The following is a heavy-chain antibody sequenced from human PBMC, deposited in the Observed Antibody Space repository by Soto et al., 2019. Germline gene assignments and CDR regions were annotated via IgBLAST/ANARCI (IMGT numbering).Heavy chain of an antibody. D-gene: IGHD2-15*01. V-gene: IGHV3-30*18. CDR2: ISYEVSRI. CDR1: GFSFRNYC. Sequence: QPXGCLRLSCAACGFSFRNYCMHWVRQAPGKGLEWVAVISYEVSRISYAASVKGRFTISRDNSKNAVFLQMNRLTPDDTAVYSCAKPNGGGNFFLYFDLWGQGTLVTVSS. CDR3: AKPNGGGNFFLYFDL. J-gene: IGHJ4*02.